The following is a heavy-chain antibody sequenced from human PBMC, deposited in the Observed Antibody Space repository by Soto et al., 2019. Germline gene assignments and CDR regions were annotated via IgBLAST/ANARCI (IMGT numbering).Heavy chain of an antibody. V-gene: IGHV3-23*01. D-gene: IGHD6-19*01. CDR1: GFIFSSYA. Sequence: EVQVLESGGDLVQPGGSLRLSCAASGFIFSSYAMSWVRQAPGKGLEWVSAIGGSGGSPYYADSVKGRFTISRDNTKNTLYLQMNSLRAEDTAVYYCAKEPRAVAGTGVDYWGQGTLVTVSS. J-gene: IGHJ4*02. CDR3: AKEPRAVAGTGVDY. CDR2: IGGSGGSP.